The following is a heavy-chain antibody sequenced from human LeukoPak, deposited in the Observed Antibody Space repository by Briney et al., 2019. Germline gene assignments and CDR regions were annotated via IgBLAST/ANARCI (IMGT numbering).Heavy chain of an antibody. CDR3: ARDRDGFDY. J-gene: IGHJ4*02. CDR2: ISSSGSTI. D-gene: IGHD3-10*01. V-gene: IGHV3-48*03. Sequence: GGSPRLSCAASGFTFSSYEMNWARQAPGKGLEWVSYISSSGSTIYYADSVKGRFTISRDNAKNSLYLQMNSLRAEDTAVYYCARDRDGFDYWGQGTLVTVSS. CDR1: GFTFSSYE.